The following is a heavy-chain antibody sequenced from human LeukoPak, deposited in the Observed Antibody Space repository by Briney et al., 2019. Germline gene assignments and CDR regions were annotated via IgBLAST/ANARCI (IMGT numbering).Heavy chain of an antibody. J-gene: IGHJ3*02. CDR1: GYSFTSYW. CDR2: IYPGNSNP. V-gene: IGHV5-51*01. D-gene: IGHD2-2*01. CDR3: ARPRTYCSSTSCYSLGRAAFDI. Sequence: GESLKISCRGFGYSFTSYWIGWVRKMPGKGLGWMGIIYPGNSNPRYSPSFQGQVTISADKSISTAYLQWSSLKASDTAMYYCARPRTYCSSTSCYSLGRAAFDIWGQGTMVTVSS.